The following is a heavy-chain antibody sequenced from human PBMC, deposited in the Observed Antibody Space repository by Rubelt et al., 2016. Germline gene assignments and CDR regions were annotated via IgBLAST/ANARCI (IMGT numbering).Heavy chain of an antibody. CDR3: ASVYGMDA. CDR2: ISSSSSTI. Sequence: GWEWVSYISSSSSTIYYADSVKGRFTISRDNAKNSLYLQMNSLRAEDTAVYYCASVYGMDAWGQGTTVTVSS. V-gene: IGHV3-48*04. J-gene: IGHJ6*02.